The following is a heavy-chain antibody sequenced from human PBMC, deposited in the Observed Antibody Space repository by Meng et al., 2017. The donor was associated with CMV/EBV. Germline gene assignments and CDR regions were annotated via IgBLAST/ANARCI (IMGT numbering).Heavy chain of an antibody. CDR3: ARTNGPWTAMADY. D-gene: IGHD5-18*01. Sequence: GSLRLSCTVSGGSISSSSYYWGWIRQPPGKGLEWIGSIYYSGSTYYNPSLKSRVTMSVDTSKNQFSLKLSSVTAADTAVYYCARTNGPWTAMADYWGQGTLVTVSS. V-gene: IGHV4-39*07. CDR2: IYYSGST. CDR1: GGSISSSSYY. J-gene: IGHJ4*02.